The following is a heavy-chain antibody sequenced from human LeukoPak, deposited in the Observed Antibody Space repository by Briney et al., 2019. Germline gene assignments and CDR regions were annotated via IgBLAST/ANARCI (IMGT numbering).Heavy chain of an antibody. CDR3: AGRLRATVTTSDY. V-gene: IGHV4-38-2*01. CDR1: GYSISSGYY. J-gene: IGHJ4*02. D-gene: IGHD4-17*01. Sequence: SETLSLTCAVPGYSISSGYYWGWIRQPPGKGLEWIGSIYHSGSTYYNPSLKSRVTISVDTSKNQFSLKLSSVTAANTAVYYCAGRLRATVTTSDYWGQGTLVTVSS. CDR2: IYHSGST.